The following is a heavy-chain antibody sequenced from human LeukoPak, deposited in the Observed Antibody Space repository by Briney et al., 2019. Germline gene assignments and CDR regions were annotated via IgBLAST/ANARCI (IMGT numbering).Heavy chain of an antibody. CDR2: ISGSGGST. J-gene: IGHJ5*02. V-gene: IGHV3-23*01. CDR1: GFTFSSYA. D-gene: IGHD1-26*01. Sequence: GGSLRLSCAASGFTFSSYAMSWVRQAPGKGLEWVSAISGSGGSTYYADSVKGRFTISRDNSKNTLYLQINSLRAEDTAVYYCAKDSPTGSYEGNWFDPWGQGTLVTVSS. CDR3: AKDSPTGSYEGNWFDP.